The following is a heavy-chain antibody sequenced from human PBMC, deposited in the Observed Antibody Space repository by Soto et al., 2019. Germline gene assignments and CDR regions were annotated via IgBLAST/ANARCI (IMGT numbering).Heavy chain of an antibody. Sequence: GGSLRLSCSASGFTFSMFSMHWVRQAPGKGLEYVSGISSNGDSTYYADSVKGRFTISRDNSKDTLYLQMSSLRAVDTAVYYCVHPRSTVQIPPTWGQGALVTVSS. D-gene: IGHD4-17*01. CDR2: ISSNGDST. CDR3: VHPRSTVQIPPT. CDR1: GFTFSMFS. V-gene: IGHV3-64D*06. J-gene: IGHJ5*02.